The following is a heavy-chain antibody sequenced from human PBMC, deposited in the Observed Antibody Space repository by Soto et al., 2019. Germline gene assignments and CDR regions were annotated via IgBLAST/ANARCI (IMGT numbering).Heavy chain of an antibody. CDR1: GGSISSSSYY. CDR3: ARNIAVAGPPIIDY. Sequence: SETLSLTCTVSGGSISSSSYYWGWIRQPPGKGLEWIGSIYYSGSTYYNPSLKSRVTISVDTSKNQFSLKLSSVTAADTAVYYCARNIAVAGPPIIDYWGQGTLVTVSS. D-gene: IGHD6-19*01. CDR2: IYYSGST. J-gene: IGHJ4*02. V-gene: IGHV4-39*01.